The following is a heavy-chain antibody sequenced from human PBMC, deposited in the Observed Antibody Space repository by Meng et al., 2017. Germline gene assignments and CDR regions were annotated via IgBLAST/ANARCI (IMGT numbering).Heavy chain of an antibody. CDR2: IIPVFGTA. CDR1: GGTFSSYA. Sequence: SVKVSCKASGGTFSSYAISWVRQAPGQGLEWMGGIIPVFGTANYAQKFQGRVTITADKATSTAYMELNSLRAEDTAVYYCARGRGKVISDPADYWGQGTLVTVSS. D-gene: IGHD3-16*01. J-gene: IGHJ4*02. CDR3: ARGRGKVISDPADY. V-gene: IGHV1-69*06.